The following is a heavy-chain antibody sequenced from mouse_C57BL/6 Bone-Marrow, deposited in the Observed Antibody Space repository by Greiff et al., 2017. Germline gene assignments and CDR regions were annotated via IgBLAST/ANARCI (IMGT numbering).Heavy chain of an antibody. J-gene: IGHJ2*01. Sequence: EVQGVESGGDLVKPGGSLKLSCAASGFTFSSYGMSWVRQTPDKRLEWVATISSGGSYTYYPDSVKGRFTISRDNAKNPLYLQVSSRTSESTAMYYWAEQGRSGNYVYWGRGTTLTVSS. V-gene: IGHV5-6*01. CDR2: ISSGGSYT. CDR1: GFTFSSYG. CDR3: AEQGRSGNYVY. D-gene: IGHD2-1*01.